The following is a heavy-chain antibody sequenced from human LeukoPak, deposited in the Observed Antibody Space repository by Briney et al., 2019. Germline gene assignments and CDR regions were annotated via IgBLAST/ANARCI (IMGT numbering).Heavy chain of an antibody. D-gene: IGHD3-22*01. CDR3: ARDVWPYTYYYDTHPLGGGFDY. V-gene: IGHV3-9*03. J-gene: IGHJ4*02. Sequence: GGSLRLSCAASGFTFDHYAMHWVWQAPGKSLEWVSSISWNSGTVDYADSVKGRFTISRDNAKNSLYLQMNSLRTEDMAFYYCARDVWPYTYYYDTHPLGGGFDYWGQGTLVTVSS. CDR2: ISWNSGTV. CDR1: GFTFDHYA.